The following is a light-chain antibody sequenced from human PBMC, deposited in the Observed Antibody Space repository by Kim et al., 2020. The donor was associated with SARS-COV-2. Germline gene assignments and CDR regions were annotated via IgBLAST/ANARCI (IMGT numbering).Light chain of an antibody. CDR2: QDS. CDR3: QAWDSIDVV. Sequence: SYELTQPPSVSVSPGQTASITCSGDKLGDKYACWYQQKPGQSPVLVIYQDSKRPSGIPERFSGSNSGNTATLTISGTQAMDEADYYCQAWDSIDVV. V-gene: IGLV3-1*01. CDR1: KLGDKY. J-gene: IGLJ2*01.